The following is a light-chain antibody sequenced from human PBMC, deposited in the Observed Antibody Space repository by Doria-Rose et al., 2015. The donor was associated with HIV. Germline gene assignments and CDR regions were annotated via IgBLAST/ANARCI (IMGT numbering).Light chain of an antibody. CDR3: QQYYDTPS. V-gene: IGKV4-1*01. CDR2: WAS. CDR1: QSLLYTSKNY. J-gene: IGKJ3*01. Sequence: DIRVTQSPESLGMALCEGATLNCKSNQSLLYTSKNYLAWYQQKPGQPPKLLIYWASTRQSGVPARFSGSGSGTDFTLTISSLEAEDVAVYYCQQYYDTPSFGPGTTVDIK.